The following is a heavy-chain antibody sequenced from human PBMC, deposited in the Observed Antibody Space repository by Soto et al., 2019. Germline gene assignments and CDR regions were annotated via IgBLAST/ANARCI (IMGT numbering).Heavy chain of an antibody. CDR2: IYYSGST. J-gene: IGHJ6*02. CDR3: ARFHRTMVRGVKPRGYYYGMDV. Sequence: SDTLSLTCTVSGGSISSGDYYWSWIRQPPGKGLEWIGYIYYSGSTYYNPSLKSRVTISVDTSKNQFSLKLSSVTAADTAVYYCARFHRTMVRGVKPRGYYYGMDVWGQGTTVTVSS. D-gene: IGHD3-10*01. CDR1: GGSISSGDYY. V-gene: IGHV4-30-4*02.